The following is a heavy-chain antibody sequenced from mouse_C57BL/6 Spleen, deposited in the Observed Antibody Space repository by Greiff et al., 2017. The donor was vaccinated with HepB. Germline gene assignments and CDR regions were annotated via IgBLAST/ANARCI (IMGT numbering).Heavy chain of an antibody. CDR3: ARMGDYSNYLYFDY. V-gene: IGHV8-8*01. CDR2: IWWDDDK. D-gene: IGHD2-5*01. CDR1: GFSLSTFGMG. J-gene: IGHJ2*01. Sequence: QVTLKVSGPGILQPSQTLSLTCSFSGFSLSTFGMGVGWIRQPSGKGLEWLAHIWWDDDKYYNPALKSQRTISKDTSKNQVFLKIANVDTADTATYCCARMGDYSNYLYFDYWGQGTTLTVSS.